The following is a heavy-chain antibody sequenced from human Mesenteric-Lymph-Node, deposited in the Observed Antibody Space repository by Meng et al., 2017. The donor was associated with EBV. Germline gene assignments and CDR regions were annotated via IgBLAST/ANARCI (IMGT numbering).Heavy chain of an antibody. J-gene: IGHJ4*02. D-gene: IGHD3-22*01. CDR3: ARVQGHYRDY. Sequence: VQWLVSWGGLVQPGGYLRLVCAASGFTFSSYAMSWFCQAPGKWLEWVSSVSDSGGDTYYADSVKGRFSISRDHFKNTLSLQMESLRAEDTAVYYCARVQGHYRDYWGQGTLVTVSS. CDR2: VSDSGGDT. V-gene: IGHV3-23*01. CDR1: GFTFSSYA.